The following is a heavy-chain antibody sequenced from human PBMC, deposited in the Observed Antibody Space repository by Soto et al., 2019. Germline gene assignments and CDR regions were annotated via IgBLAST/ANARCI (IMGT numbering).Heavy chain of an antibody. CDR1: GFTFDTYG. J-gene: IGHJ6*02. CDR2: ISYEGSNT. Sequence: QVHLVESGGGVAQPGRSLRLSCVASGFTFDTYGIHWVRQAPGKGLQWVALISYEGSNTYYADSVRGRFTISRDNSKNTRYLQINALRPEDTGVYYCARVTPGNNLYYFSGLDVWGQGTSVTVSS. V-gene: IGHV3-30-3*01. CDR3: ARVTPGNNLYYFSGLDV. D-gene: IGHD1-1*01.